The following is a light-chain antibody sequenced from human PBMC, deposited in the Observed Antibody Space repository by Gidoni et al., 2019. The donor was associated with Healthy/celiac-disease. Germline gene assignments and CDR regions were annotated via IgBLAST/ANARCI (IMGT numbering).Light chain of an antibody. CDR1: QGIRND. CDR3: LQDYNYPRT. J-gene: IGKJ1*01. V-gene: IGKV1-6*01. CDR2: AAS. Sequence: AIQLTQSPSSLSASVGDRVTITCRASQGIRNDLGWYQQKPGKAPKLRIYAASSLQSGVPSRFSGSGSGTDFTLIISSLQPEDFATYYWLQDYNYPRTFGQGTKVEIK.